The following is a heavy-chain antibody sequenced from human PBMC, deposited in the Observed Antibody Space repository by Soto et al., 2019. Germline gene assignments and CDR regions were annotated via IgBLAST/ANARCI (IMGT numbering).Heavy chain of an antibody. V-gene: IGHV3-33*01. CDR2: IWYDGSNK. D-gene: IGHD3-22*01. CDR3: ARGNKDYYDSSGSDPSFDY. CDR1: GFTFSSYG. J-gene: IGHJ4*02. Sequence: GGSLRLSCAASGFTFSSYGMHWVRQAPGKGLEWVAVIWYDGSNKYYADSVKGRFTISRDNSKNTLYLQMNSLRAEDTAVYYCARGNKDYYDSSGSDPSFDYWGQGTLVTVSS.